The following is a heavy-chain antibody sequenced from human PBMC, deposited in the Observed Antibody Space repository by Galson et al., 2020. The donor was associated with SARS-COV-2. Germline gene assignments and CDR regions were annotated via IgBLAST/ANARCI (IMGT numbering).Heavy chain of an antibody. Sequence: SETLSLTCTVSGGSISSGGYYWSWIRQHPGKGLEWIGYIYYSGSTYYNPSLKSRVTISVDTSKNQFSLKLSSVTAADTAVYYCARNAVVISPKSYYDSGFAFDYWGQGTLVTVSS. D-gene: IGHD3-22*01. J-gene: IGHJ4*02. V-gene: IGHV4-31*03. CDR1: GGSISSGGYY. CDR2: IYYSGST. CDR3: ARNAVVISPKSYYDSGFAFDY.